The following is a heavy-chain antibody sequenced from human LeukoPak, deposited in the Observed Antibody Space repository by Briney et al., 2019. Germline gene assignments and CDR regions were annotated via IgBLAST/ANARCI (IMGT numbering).Heavy chain of an antibody. CDR3: ARERRLGKSFDS. CDR1: GGSISSYF. J-gene: IGHJ4*02. D-gene: IGHD7-27*01. Sequence: KPLESLSLTCTVSGGSISSYFWSWIRQPPGKGLEFIGYIYYSGSTYYNPSLKSRVTMSVDTSRNRFSLRLSSVTAADTAVYYCARERRLGKSFDSWGQGTLVTVSS. CDR2: IYYSGST. V-gene: IGHV4-59*01.